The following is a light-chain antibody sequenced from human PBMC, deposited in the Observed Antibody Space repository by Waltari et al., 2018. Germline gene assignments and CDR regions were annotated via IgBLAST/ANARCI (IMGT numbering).Light chain of an antibody. CDR1: QGISSY. CDR3: QQYHNYPL. CDR2: GAS. Sequence: AIRITQSPSSLSAPTGDRVTITCRASQGISSYLAWYQQKPGKAPKLLIYGASTLQSGVPSRFSGSGSGTDFTLTISCLQSEDFATYYCQQYHNYPLFGGGTRVEIK. V-gene: IGKV1-8*01. J-gene: IGKJ4*02.